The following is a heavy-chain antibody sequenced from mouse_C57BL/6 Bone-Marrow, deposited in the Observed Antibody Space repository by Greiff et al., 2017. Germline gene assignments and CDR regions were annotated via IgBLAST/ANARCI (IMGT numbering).Heavy chain of an antibody. CDR3: TTHYGNLYYAMDY. CDR1: GFNIKDYY. Sequence: EVKLVESGAELVRPGASVKLSCTASGFNIKDYYMHWVKQRPEQGLEWIGRIDPEDGDTEYAPKFQGKATMTADTSSNTAYLQLSSLTSEDTAVYYCTTHYGNLYYAMDYWGQGTSVTVSS. V-gene: IGHV14-1*01. CDR2: IDPEDGDT. J-gene: IGHJ4*01. D-gene: IGHD2-1*01.